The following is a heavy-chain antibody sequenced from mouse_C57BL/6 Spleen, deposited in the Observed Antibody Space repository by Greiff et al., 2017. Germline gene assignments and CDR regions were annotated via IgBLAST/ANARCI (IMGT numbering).Heavy chain of an antibody. CDR2: IRSKSNNYAT. J-gene: IGHJ2*01. CDR3: VRGWGLYFDY. V-gene: IGHV10-1*01. D-gene: IGHD3-3*01. CDR1: GFSFNTYA. Sequence: EVQLVESGGGLVQPKGSLKLSCAASGFSFNTYAMNWVRQAPGKGLEWVARIRSKSNNYATYYADSVKDRFTISRDDSESMLYLQMNNLKTEDTAMYYCVRGWGLYFDYGGQGTTLTVSS.